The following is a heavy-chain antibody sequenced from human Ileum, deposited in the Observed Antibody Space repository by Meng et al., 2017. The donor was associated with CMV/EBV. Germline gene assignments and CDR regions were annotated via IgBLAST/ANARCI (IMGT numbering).Heavy chain of an antibody. V-gene: IGHV1-18*01. D-gene: IGHD5-24*01. CDR2: ISGDTGKT. Sequence: SCKASGYKFTSYGSSWVRQAPGQGLEWMGWISGDTGKTRFAQKVQGRVTMTTDTSTTTAYMELRSLRCDDTAVYFCARDADEYNFDYWGQGTLVTVSS. J-gene: IGHJ4*02. CDR3: ARDADEYNFDY. CDR1: GYKFTSYG.